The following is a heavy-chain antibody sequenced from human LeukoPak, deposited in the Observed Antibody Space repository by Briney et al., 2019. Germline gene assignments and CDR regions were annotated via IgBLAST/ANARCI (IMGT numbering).Heavy chain of an antibody. D-gene: IGHD3-16*02. CDR2: ISSSGGSA. V-gene: IGHV3-23*01. CDR3: ARDPALSGYFDY. J-gene: IGHJ4*02. CDR1: EFTFSNYA. Sequence: PGGCLRLSCAASEFTFSNYAMSWVRQAPGKGLEWVSTISSSGGSAYYADSLRGRFTISRDNSKNTLYLQMNSLRAEDSAVYYCARDPALSGYFDYWGQGTLVTVSS.